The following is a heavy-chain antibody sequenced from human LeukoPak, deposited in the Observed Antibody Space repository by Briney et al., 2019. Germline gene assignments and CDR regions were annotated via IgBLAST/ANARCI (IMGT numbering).Heavy chain of an antibody. CDR2: IIPVFGTA. CDR3: ARLLAARDLYYYYYYMDV. V-gene: IGHV1-69*13. J-gene: IGHJ6*03. D-gene: IGHD6-6*01. Sequence: SVKVSCKASGGTFSSYTINWVRQAPGQGLEWMGGIIPVFGTANYVQKFQGRVTITADESTSTAYMELSSLRSEDTAVYYCARLLAARDLYYYYYYMDVWGKGTTVTVSS. CDR1: GGTFSSYT.